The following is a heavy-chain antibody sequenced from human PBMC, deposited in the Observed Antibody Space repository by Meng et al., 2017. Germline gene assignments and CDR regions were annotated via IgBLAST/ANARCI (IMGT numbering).Heavy chain of an antibody. V-gene: IGHV3-30*01. Sequence: GESLKISCAASGFTFSSYAMHWVRQAPGKGLEWVAVISYDGSNKYYADSVKGRFTISRDNSKNTLYLQMNSLRAEDTAVYYCASFYDIPNWFDPWGQGTRVTGSS. CDR2: ISYDGSNK. CDR3: ASFYDIPNWFDP. D-gene: IGHD3-9*01. CDR1: GFTFSSYA. J-gene: IGHJ5*02.